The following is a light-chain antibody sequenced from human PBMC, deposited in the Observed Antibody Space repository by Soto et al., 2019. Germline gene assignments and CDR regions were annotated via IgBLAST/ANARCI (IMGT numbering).Light chain of an antibody. CDR1: QSVSSN. Sequence: EIVMTQSPATLSVSPGERATLSCRASQSVSSNLAWYQQKPGQAPRLLIYGASTRATGIPARFSGSGSGREFTLTISSLQSEDFAVYYCQQYNNWPPQITFGPGTKVDIK. J-gene: IGKJ3*01. V-gene: IGKV3-15*01. CDR2: GAS. CDR3: QQYNNWPPQIT.